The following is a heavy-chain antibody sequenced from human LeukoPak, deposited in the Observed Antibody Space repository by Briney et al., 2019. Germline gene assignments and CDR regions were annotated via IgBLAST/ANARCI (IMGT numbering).Heavy chain of an antibody. D-gene: IGHD4-17*01. CDR2: ISSSGSTI. Sequence: GGSLSLSCAASGFTFSDYYMSWIRQAPGKGLEWVSYISSSGSTIYYADSVKGRFTISRDNAKNSLYLQMNSLRAEDTAVYYCASLLDYGDYVFDYWGQGTLVTVSS. V-gene: IGHV3-11*01. J-gene: IGHJ4*02. CDR1: GFTFSDYY. CDR3: ASLLDYGDYVFDY.